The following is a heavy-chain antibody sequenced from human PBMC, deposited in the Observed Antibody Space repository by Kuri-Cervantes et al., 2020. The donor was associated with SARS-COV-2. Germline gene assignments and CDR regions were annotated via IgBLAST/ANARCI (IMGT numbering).Heavy chain of an antibody. J-gene: IGHJ3*02. CDR1: GGSFSGYY. Sequence: SETLSLTCAVYGGSFSGYYWSWIRQPPGKGLEWIGEINDSGSTNYNPSLKSRVTISVDTSKNQFSLKLSSVTAADTAVYYCARALPWDLRGNDAFDIRGQGTMVTVSS. CDR2: INDSGST. CDR3: ARALPWDLRGNDAFDI. D-gene: IGHD1-26*01. V-gene: IGHV4-34*01.